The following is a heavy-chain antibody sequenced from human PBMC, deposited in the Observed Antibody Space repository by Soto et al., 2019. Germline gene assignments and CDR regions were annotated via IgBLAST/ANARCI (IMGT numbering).Heavy chain of an antibody. CDR1: GYTFTNYA. Sequence: QVQLVQSGAEVKKPGASVKVFCKASGYTFTNYAIHWVRQAPGQRLEWMGWINVGKGNTEYSQKFQGRVTLTRDTSASTAYMELSSLRSEDTAVYYCARGSDNNGYYEVFDYWGQGALVTVTS. V-gene: IGHV1-3*01. D-gene: IGHD3-3*01. CDR2: INVGKGNT. J-gene: IGHJ4*02. CDR3: ARGSDNNGYYEVFDY.